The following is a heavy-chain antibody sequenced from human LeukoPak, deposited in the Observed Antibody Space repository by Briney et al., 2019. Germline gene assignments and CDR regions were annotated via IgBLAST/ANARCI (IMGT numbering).Heavy chain of an antibody. V-gene: IGHV4-4*09. J-gene: IGHJ6*03. CDR1: GGSISSYY. CDR2: IYTSGST. D-gene: IGHD3-22*01. CDR3: AGLVVSYYHYMDV. Sequence: SETLSLTCTVSGGSISSYYWSWIRQPPGKGLEWIGYIYTSGSTNYNPSLKSRVTISVDTSKNQFSLKLSSVTAADTAVYYCAGLVVSYYHYMDVWGKGTTVTVSS.